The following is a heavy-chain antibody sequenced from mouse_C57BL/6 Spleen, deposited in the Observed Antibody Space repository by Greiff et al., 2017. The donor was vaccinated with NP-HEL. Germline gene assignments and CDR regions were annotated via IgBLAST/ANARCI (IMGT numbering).Heavy chain of an antibody. V-gene: IGHV1-4*01. Sequence: QVQLKQSGAELARPGASVKMSCKASGYTFTSYTMHWVKQRPGQGLEWIGYINPSSGYTKYNQKFKDKATLTADKSSSTAYMQLSSLTSEDSAVYYCARSGDGYYVDYWGQGTTLTVSS. CDR1: GYTFTSYT. CDR2: INPSSGYT. J-gene: IGHJ2*01. D-gene: IGHD2-3*01. CDR3: ARSGDGYYVDY.